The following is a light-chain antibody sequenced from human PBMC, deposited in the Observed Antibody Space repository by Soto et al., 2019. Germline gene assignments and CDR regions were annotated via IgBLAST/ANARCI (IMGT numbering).Light chain of an antibody. CDR1: QSVFPGFDNRNY. V-gene: IGKV4-1*01. CDR3: QQYFFTPPT. Sequence: DIVMTPSTDSLAVSMGASSTINCKSSQSVFPGFDNRNYLAWYQQRPGQPPNLLIYWASTRESGVPDRFGGSGSGTDFTLTISSRQAEDVAVYYCQQYFFTPPTFGQGTKVDTK. CDR2: WAS. J-gene: IGKJ1*01.